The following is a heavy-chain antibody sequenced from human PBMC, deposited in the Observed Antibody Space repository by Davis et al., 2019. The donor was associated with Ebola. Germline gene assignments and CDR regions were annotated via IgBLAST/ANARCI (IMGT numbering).Heavy chain of an antibody. CDR3: AREQGFGSSWEMDV. D-gene: IGHD6-13*01. Sequence: HTGGSLRLSCAASGFTFSSYWMHWVRQAPGKGLVWVSRINSDGSSTSYADSVKGRFTISRDNAKNSLYLQMNSLRAEDTAVYYCAREQGFGSSWEMDVWGQGTTVTVSS. V-gene: IGHV3-74*01. J-gene: IGHJ6*02. CDR2: INSDGSST. CDR1: GFTFSSYW.